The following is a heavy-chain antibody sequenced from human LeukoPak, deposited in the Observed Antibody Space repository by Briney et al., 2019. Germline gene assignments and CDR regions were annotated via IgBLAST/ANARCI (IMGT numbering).Heavy chain of an antibody. Sequence: KPSETLSLTCAVYGGSFSGYYWSWIRQPPGKGLEWIGEINHSGSTNYNPSLKSRVTISVDTSKNQFSLKLSSVTAADTAVYYCARGYNSGWYAYWGQGTLVTVSS. CDR2: INHSGST. V-gene: IGHV4-34*01. J-gene: IGHJ4*02. CDR3: ARGYNSGWYAY. CDR1: GGSFSGYY. D-gene: IGHD6-19*01.